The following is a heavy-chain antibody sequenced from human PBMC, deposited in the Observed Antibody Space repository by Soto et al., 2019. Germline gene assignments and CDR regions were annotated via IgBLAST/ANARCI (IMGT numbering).Heavy chain of an antibody. J-gene: IGHJ5*02. Sequence: EVQLVESGGGLAQPGWSRRLSCAASGFNFDDHSMHWVGQTPGKGLEWVSGSSWNSDTINYADTIKGRFTISRDNAKRTLYLQMNNLRPADTAMYFCVRSSGSQPRAGWFDPWGQGTLVTVS. V-gene: IGHV3-9*01. CDR2: SSWNSDTI. D-gene: IGHD1-26*01. CDR3: VRSSGSQPRAGWFDP. CDR1: GFNFDDHS.